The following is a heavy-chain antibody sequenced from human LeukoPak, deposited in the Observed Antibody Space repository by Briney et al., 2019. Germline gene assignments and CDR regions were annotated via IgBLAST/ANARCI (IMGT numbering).Heavy chain of an antibody. CDR2: ISYDGSNK. J-gene: IGHJ3*02. CDR1: GFTFSSYG. V-gene: IGHV3-30*18. Sequence: PGGSLRLSCAASGFTFSSYGMHWVRQAPGKGLEWVAVISYDGSNKYYADSVKGRFTISRDNSKNTLYLQMNSLRAEDTAVYYCAKESSGWSLGYIALAFDIWGQGTMVTVSS. CDR3: AKESSGWSLGYIALAFDI. D-gene: IGHD6-19*01.